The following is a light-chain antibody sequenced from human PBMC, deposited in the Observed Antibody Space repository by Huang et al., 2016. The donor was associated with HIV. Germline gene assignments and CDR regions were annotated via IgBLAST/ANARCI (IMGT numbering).Light chain of an antibody. V-gene: IGKV1-27*01. CDR3: QKYNSAPWM. CDR1: QGISES. Sequence: DIQMTQSPSSLSASVGDRVTITCRASQGISESLAWYQQKPGKVPKLLIYAASTLQSGVPSRFSGSGFGTDFTLTISSLQPEDVASYYCQKYNSAPWMFGQGTRVEIK. CDR2: AAS. J-gene: IGKJ1*01.